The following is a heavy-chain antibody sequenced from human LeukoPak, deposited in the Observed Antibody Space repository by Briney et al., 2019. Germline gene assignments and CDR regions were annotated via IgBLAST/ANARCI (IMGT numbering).Heavy chain of an antibody. J-gene: IGHJ4*02. CDR3: ARLGGDYAPFDY. Sequence: PGGSLRLSCAASGFTFSDYYMSWIRQAPGKGLEWVSYISSSSSYTNYADSVKGRFTISRDNAKNSLYLQMNGLRAEDTAVYYCARLGGDYAPFDYWGQGTLVTVSS. CDR2: ISSSSSYT. CDR1: GFTFSDYY. D-gene: IGHD4-17*01. V-gene: IGHV3-11*06.